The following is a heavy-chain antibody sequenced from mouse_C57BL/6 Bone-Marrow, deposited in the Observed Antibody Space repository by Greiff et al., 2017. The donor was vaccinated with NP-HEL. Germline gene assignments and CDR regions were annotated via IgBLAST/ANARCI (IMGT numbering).Heavy chain of an antibody. Sequence: EVQLQQSEPELVKPGASVKISCKASGYSFTDYNMNWVKQSNGKSLEWIGVINPNYGTTSYNQKFKGKATLTVDQSSSTAYMQLNSLTSEDSAVYYCARRAYYGSSYVGYFDYWGQGTTLTVSS. V-gene: IGHV1-39*01. CDR1: GYSFTDYN. CDR2: INPNYGTT. CDR3: ARRAYYGSSYVGYFDY. D-gene: IGHD1-1*01. J-gene: IGHJ2*01.